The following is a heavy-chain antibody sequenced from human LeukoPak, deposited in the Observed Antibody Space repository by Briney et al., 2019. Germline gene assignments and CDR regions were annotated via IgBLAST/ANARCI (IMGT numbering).Heavy chain of an antibody. CDR1: GGSISTNNYY. D-gene: IGHD3-10*01. J-gene: IGHJ4*02. CDR2: IYYSGSS. CDR3: ARLAQGSGTYGFDY. V-gene: IGHV4-39*01. Sequence: SETLSLTCTVSGGSISTNNYYWGWVRQPPGKGLEWVATIYYSGSSYYNPSLKSRVTISVDTSKNQFSLKLSSVTAADTAVYYCARLAQGSGTYGFDYWGQGTLVTVSS.